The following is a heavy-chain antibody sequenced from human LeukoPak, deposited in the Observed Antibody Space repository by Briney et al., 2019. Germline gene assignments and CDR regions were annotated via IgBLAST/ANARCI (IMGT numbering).Heavy chain of an antibody. CDR3: ARRGYYYDSSPSWFDP. D-gene: IGHD3-22*01. J-gene: IGHJ5*02. CDR1: GYSFTSYW. V-gene: IGHV5-51*01. CDR2: IYPGDSDT. Sequence: GESLKISCKGSGYSFTSYWIGWVRQMPGKGLEWMGIIYPGDSDTRYSPSFQGQVTISADKSISTAHLQWSSLKASDTAMYYCARRGYYYDSSPSWFDPWGQGTLVTVSS.